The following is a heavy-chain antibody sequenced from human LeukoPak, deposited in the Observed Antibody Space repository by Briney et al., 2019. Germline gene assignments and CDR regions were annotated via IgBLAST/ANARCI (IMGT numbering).Heavy chain of an antibody. V-gene: IGHV4-31*03. Sequence: SETLSLTCTVSGGSISSGGYYWSWIRQHPGKGLEWIGYIYYSGSTYYNPSLKSRVTISVDTSKNQFSLKLSSVTAADTAVYYCVRRLQLGWYFDLWGRGTLVTGSS. D-gene: IGHD6-6*01. J-gene: IGHJ2*01. CDR2: IYYSGST. CDR1: GGSISSGGYY. CDR3: VRRLQLGWYFDL.